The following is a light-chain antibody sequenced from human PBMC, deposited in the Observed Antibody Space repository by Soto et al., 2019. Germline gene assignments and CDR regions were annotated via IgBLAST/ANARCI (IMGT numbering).Light chain of an antibody. CDR2: SNK. Sequence: QSVLTQPPSASGTPGQRVTISCSGSSSNIGSNYVYWYQQLPGTAPKLLIYSNKQRPSGVPDRFSGSKSGTSASLAISGLRSEDEAAYYCAAWDDSLSGVVFGGGTKLTVL. CDR1: SSNIGSNY. J-gene: IGLJ2*01. V-gene: IGLV1-47*02. CDR3: AAWDDSLSGVV.